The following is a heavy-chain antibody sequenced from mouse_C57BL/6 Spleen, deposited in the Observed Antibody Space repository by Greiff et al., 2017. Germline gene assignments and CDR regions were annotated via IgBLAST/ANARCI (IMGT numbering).Heavy chain of an antibody. J-gene: IGHJ4*01. CDR1: GYSITSGYY. CDR2: ISYDGSN. CDR3: ARGGNYYAMDY. V-gene: IGHV3-6*01. D-gene: IGHD2-1*01. Sequence: VQLQQSGPGLVKPSQSLSLTCSVTGYSITSGYYWNWIRQFPGNKLEWMGYISYDGSNNYNPSLKNRISITRDTSKNQFFLKLNSVTTEDTATYCCARGGNYYAMDYWGQGTSVTVSS.